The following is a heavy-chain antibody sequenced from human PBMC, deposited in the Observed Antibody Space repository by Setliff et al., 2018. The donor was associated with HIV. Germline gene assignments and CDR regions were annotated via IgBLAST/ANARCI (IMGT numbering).Heavy chain of an antibody. D-gene: IGHD3-22*01. CDR3: ARRPSPYYYYDSSGYSGGNVDY. V-gene: IGHV4-39*01. J-gene: IGHJ4*02. Sequence: LSLTCTVSGGSFSSNTYSWGWIRQPPGMGLEWIGSIHSSGTTDYNPSLKSRVAMSVDTSRSQFSLRLSSVTAADTAVYYCARRPSPYYYYDSSGYSGGNVDYWGRGTLVTVSS. CDR1: GGSFSSNTYS. CDR2: IHSSGTT.